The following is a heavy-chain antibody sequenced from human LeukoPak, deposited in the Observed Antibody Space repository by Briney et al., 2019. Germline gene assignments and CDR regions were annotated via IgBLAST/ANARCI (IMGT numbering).Heavy chain of an antibody. D-gene: IGHD3-22*01. V-gene: IGHV3-7*01. CDR1: GFTFSSYW. J-gene: IGHJ6*02. CDR2: IKRDGSEK. Sequence: LSLTCAASGFTFSSYWMTWVRQAPGKGLEWVANIKRDGSEKHYVDSVKGRFTISRDNAKNSMFLQMNSLRAEDTAVYYCARPHAYDSSGSRGMDVWGQGTTVTVSS. CDR3: ARPHAYDSSGSRGMDV.